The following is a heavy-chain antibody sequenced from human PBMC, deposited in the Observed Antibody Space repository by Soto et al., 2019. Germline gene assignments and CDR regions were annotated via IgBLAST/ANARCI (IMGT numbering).Heavy chain of an antibody. CDR3: FFFRAEDGIRDTVPVLAFLLNRSSDL. Sequence: KGMEWVSAISGSGGSTYYADSVKGRFTISRDNSKNTLYLQMNSLRAEDTAVYYFFFFRAEDGIRDTVPVLAFLLNRSSDL. D-gene: IGHD3-3*01. J-gene: IGHJ2*01. V-gene: IGHV3-23*01. CDR2: ISGSGGST.